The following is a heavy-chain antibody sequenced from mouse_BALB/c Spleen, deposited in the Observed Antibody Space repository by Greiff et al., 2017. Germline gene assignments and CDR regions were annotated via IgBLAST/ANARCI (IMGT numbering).Heavy chain of an antibody. J-gene: IGHJ2*01. Sequence: QVHVKQSGAELVRPGTSVKISCKASGYAFTNYWLGWVKQRPGHGLEWIGDIYPGSGNTYYNEKFKGKATLTADKSSSTAYMQLSSLTSEDSAVYFCAREGDGNSDYWGQGTTLTVSS. CDR3: AREGDGNSDY. V-gene: IGHV1-63*01. CDR1: GYAFTNYW. D-gene: IGHD2-1*01. CDR2: IYPGSGNT.